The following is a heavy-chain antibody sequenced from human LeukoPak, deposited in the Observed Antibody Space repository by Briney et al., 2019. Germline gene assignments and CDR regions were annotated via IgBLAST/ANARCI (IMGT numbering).Heavy chain of an antibody. CDR2: ISGSGGST. J-gene: IGHJ5*02. D-gene: IGHD3-9*01. CDR3: AKPYSGTILTGWFDP. V-gene: IGHV3-23*01. Sequence: GGSLRLSCAASGFTFSSYAMTWVRQAPGKGLEWVSIISGSGGSTSYAGSVKGRFTISRDNSKNTLYLQMNSLRAEDTALYYCAKPYSGTILTGWFDPWGQGTLVTVSS. CDR1: GFTFSSYA.